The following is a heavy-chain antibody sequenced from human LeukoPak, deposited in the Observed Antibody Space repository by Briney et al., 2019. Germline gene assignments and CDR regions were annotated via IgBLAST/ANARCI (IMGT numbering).Heavy chain of an antibody. D-gene: IGHD2-15*01. J-gene: IGHJ6*03. V-gene: IGHV3-21*01. CDR2: ISSSSSYI. CDR1: GFTFSSYE. Sequence: PGGSLRLSCAASGFTFSSYEMNWVRQAPGKGLEWVSSISSSSSYIYYADSVKDRFTISRDNAKNSLYLQMNSLRAEDTAVYYCASRGGTRLYYYYMDVWGKGTTVTVSS. CDR3: ASRGGTRLYYYYMDV.